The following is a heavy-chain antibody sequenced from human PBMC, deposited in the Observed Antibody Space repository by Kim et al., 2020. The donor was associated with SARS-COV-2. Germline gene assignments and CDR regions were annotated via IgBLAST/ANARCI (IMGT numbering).Heavy chain of an antibody. CDR3: TRQPGYSSSENWFDP. CDR2: IRSKAESYAT. V-gene: IGHV3-73*01. D-gene: IGHD6-13*01. J-gene: IGHJ5*02. Sequence: GGSLRLSCAASGFTFSGSAMHWVRQASGKGLEWVGHIRSKAESYATTYAASVKGRFTISRDDSKNTAYLQMNSLKTEDTAVYYCTRQPGYSSSENWFDPWGQGTLVTVSS. CDR1: GFTFSGSA.